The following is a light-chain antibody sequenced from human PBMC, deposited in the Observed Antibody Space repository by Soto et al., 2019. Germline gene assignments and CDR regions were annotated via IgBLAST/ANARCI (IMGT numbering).Light chain of an antibody. CDR3: QQYYSYPPT. CDR1: QSVSSSD. CDR2: DAS. J-gene: IGKJ1*01. Sequence: EVVLTQSPVTLSLSPGERATLSCRASQSVSSSDLAWYQQKPGQAPRLLIYDASNRATGIPARFSGSGSGTDFTLTISSLEPEDFATYYCQQYYSYPPTFGQGTKVDIK. V-gene: IGKV3-20*01.